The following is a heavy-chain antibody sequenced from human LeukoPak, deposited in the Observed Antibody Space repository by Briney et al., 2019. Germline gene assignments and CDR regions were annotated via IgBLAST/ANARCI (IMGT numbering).Heavy chain of an antibody. CDR2: INSDGNST. D-gene: IGHD1-26*01. Sequence: PGGSLRLSCAASGFTFSSYWMHWVRQAPGKGLVWVSRINSDGNSTSYADSVKGRFTISRDNAKNTLYLQMNSLRAEDTAVYYCARDSSEWASPDAFDIWGQGTMVTVSS. CDR3: ARDSSEWASPDAFDI. CDR1: GFTFSSYW. V-gene: IGHV3-74*01. J-gene: IGHJ3*02.